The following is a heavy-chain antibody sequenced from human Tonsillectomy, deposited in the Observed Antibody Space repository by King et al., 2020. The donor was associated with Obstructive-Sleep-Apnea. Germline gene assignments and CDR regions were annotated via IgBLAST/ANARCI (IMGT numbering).Heavy chain of an antibody. CDR1: GFTFSTYA. J-gene: IGHJ4*02. CDR2: ISFEGINK. Sequence: VQLVESGGGVVQPGRSLRLSCAASGFTFSTYAMHWVRQAPGKGLEWVAIISFEGINKYSADSVQGRFTISRDNSKNPVYLEMNSLRAEDTAVYYCARDLKDYYGSGSYWGQGTLVTVSS. D-gene: IGHD3-10*01. V-gene: IGHV3-30*04. CDR3: ARDLKDYYGSGSY.